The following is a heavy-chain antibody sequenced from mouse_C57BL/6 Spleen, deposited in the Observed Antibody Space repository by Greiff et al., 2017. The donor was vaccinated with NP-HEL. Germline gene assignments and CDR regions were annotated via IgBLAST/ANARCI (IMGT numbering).Heavy chain of an antibody. V-gene: IGHV5-17*01. J-gene: IGHJ1*03. D-gene: IGHD1-1*01. CDR2: ISSGSSTI. CDR3: ARNYYYGSSPWYFDV. Sequence: EVMLVESGGGLVKPGGSLKLSCAASGFTFSDYGMHWVRQAPEKGLEWVAYISSGSSTIYYADTVKGRFTISRDNAKNTLFLQMTSLRSEDTAMYYCARNYYYGSSPWYFDVWGTGTTVTVSS. CDR1: GFTFSDYG.